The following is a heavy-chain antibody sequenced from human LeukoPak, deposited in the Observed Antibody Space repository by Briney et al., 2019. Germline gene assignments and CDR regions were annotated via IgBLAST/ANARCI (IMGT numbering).Heavy chain of an antibody. J-gene: IGHJ4*02. V-gene: IGHV3-21*01. CDR1: GFTFSSYS. Sequence: GWSLRLSCAASGFTFSSYSMNWVRQAPGKGLEWVSSISSSSSYIYYADSVKGRFTTSRDNAKNSLYLQMNSLRAEDTAVYYCARDPTYDFWSGPLYHFDYWGQGTLVTVSS. CDR3: ARDPTYDFWSGPLYHFDY. CDR2: ISSSSSYI. D-gene: IGHD3-3*01.